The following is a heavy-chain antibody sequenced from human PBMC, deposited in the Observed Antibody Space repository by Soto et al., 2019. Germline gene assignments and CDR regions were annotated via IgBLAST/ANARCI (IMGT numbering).Heavy chain of an antibody. Sequence: TSETLSLTCTVSGGSISSSSYYWVWIRQPPGKGLEWIGSFYYSGNTYYNSSLKSRVTISGDTSENQFSLKLSSVTAADTAVYYCARQVVDGTVAGTGSFDYWGQGTLVTVS. CDR3: ARQVVDGTVAGTGSFDY. D-gene: IGHD6-19*01. J-gene: IGHJ4*02. V-gene: IGHV4-39*01. CDR1: GGSISSSSYY. CDR2: FYYSGNT.